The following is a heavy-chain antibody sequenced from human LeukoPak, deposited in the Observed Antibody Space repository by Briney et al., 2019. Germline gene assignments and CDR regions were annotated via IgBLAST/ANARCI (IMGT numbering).Heavy chain of an antibody. J-gene: IGHJ4*02. Sequence: SISYGGTTHYSASLKSRVTISGQTSKSNLSMQERSVTAADTAVYYCTRQVDVPSSIGFFDYWGQGILVTVS. CDR2: ISYGGTT. V-gene: IGHV4-39*01. CDR3: TRQVDVPSSIGFFDY. D-gene: IGHD2/OR15-2a*01.